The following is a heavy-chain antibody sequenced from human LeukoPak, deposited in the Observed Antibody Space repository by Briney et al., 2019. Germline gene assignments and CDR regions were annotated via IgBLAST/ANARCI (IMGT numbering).Heavy chain of an antibody. CDR1: GGSFSGYY. V-gene: IGHV4-34*01. Sequence: PSETLSLTCAVYGGSFSGYYWSWIRQPPGKGLEWIGEINHSGSTNYNPSLKSRVTISVDTSKNRFSLKLNSVTAADTAVYYCARDQRGYSYGSYYMDVWGKGTTVTVSS. CDR3: ARDQRGYSYGSYYMDV. CDR2: INHSGST. J-gene: IGHJ6*03. D-gene: IGHD5-18*01.